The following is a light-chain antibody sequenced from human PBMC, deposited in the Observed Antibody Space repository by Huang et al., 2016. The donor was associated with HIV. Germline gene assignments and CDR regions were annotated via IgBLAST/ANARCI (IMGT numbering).Light chain of an antibody. V-gene: IGKV1-NL1*01. Sequence: DIQMTQSPSSLSASLGDRVTITCRASRDISNSFAWYQQKPGKAPKLLLYAVSKLQSGVPSRFSGSGSGTDYTLTISSLQPEDFATYFCQQFYGNPLTFGGGTKVEIK. J-gene: IGKJ4*01. CDR2: AVS. CDR3: QQFYGNPLT. CDR1: RDISNS.